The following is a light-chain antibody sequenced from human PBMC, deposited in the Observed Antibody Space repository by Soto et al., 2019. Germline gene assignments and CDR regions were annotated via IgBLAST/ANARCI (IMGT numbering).Light chain of an antibody. Sequence: DIQMTQSPSTLSASVGDRVTITCRASQSISSWLAWYQQKPGKAPKLLIYKASSLESGVPSRFIGSGSGTEFNLTISSLQPDDFATYYCQQYNSYSTFGKGTKVEIK. CDR3: QQYNSYST. V-gene: IGKV1-5*03. CDR2: KAS. CDR1: QSISSW. J-gene: IGKJ1*01.